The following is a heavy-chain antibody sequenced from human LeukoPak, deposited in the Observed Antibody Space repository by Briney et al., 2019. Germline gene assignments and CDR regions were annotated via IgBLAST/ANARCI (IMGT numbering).Heavy chain of an antibody. CDR1: GFTFSSYA. V-gene: IGHV3-23*01. CDR2: ISGSGGST. Sequence: GGSLRLSCAASGFTFSSYAMSWVRQAPGKGLEWVSAISGSGGSTYYADSVKGRLTISRDNSKNTLYLQMNSLRAEDTAVYYCAKGATVTSVSDYYYYYYMDVWGKGTTVTVSS. CDR3: AKGATVTSVSDYYYYYYMDV. J-gene: IGHJ6*03. D-gene: IGHD4-17*01.